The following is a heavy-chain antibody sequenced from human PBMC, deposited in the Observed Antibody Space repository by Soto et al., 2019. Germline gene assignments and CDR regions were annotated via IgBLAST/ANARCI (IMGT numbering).Heavy chain of an antibody. J-gene: IGHJ4*02. D-gene: IGHD1-1*01. CDR3: ARGRYGDY. CDR2: ISAHNGNT. Sequence: QVHLVQSGAEVKKPGSSVKVSCKGSGYAFTTYGITWVRQAPGQGLEWMGWISAHNGNTNYAQKLEGRVTVTRDTSTSTAYMELMSLRSDDTAVYYCARGRYGDYWGQGDLVTVSS. V-gene: IGHV1-18*01. CDR1: GYAFTTYG.